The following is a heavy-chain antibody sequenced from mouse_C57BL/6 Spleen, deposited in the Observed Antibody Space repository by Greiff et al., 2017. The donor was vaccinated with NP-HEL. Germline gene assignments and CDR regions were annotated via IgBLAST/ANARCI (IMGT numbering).Heavy chain of an antibody. CDR2: ISYDGSN. J-gene: IGHJ4*01. CDR1: GYSITSGYY. CDR3: ARGGFTTVVATGDYAMDY. Sequence: VQLQESGPGLVKPSQSLSLTCSVTGYSITSGYYWNWIRQFPGNKLEWMGYISYDGSNNYNPSLKNRISITRDTSKNQFFLKLNSVTTEDTATYYCARGGFTTVVATGDYAMDYWGQGTSVTVSS. V-gene: IGHV3-6*01. D-gene: IGHD1-1*01.